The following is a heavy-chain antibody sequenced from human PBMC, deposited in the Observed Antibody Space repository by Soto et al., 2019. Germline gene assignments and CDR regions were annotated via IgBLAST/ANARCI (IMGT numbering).Heavy chain of an antibody. CDR2: IYSGGST. D-gene: IGHD3-22*01. J-gene: IGHJ6*02. V-gene: IGHV3-53*01. CDR1: GFTVSSNY. CDR3: ARAPFKVRGYYDSSGYYTSYYYYGMDV. Sequence: GGSLRLSCAASGFTVSSNYMSWVRQAPGKGLEWVSVIYSGGSTYYADSVKGRFTISRDNSKNTLYLQMNSLRAEDTAVYYCARAPFKVRGYYDSSGYYTSYYYYGMDVWGQGTTVTVSS.